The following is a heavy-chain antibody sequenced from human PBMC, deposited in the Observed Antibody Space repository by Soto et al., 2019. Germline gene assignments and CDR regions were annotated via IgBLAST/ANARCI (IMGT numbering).Heavy chain of an antibody. D-gene: IGHD3-22*01. CDR1: GGSISSSSYY. V-gene: IGHV4-39*01. Sequence: QLQLQESGPGLVKPSETLSLTCTVSGGSISSSSYYWGCFRQPPGKGLDWIGSIYYGGNTYYNPSLKSRVTISVDTSKNQFSLTLSSVTAADTAVYYCATGQYYYDSSGYLFHYWGQGTLVTVSS. CDR2: IYYGGNT. CDR3: ATGQYYYDSSGYLFHY. J-gene: IGHJ4*02.